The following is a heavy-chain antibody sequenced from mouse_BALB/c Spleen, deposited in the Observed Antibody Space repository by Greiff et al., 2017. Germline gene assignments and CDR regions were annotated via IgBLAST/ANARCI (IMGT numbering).Heavy chain of an antibody. J-gene: IGHJ2*01. Sequence: EVKLMESGGGLVKPGGSLKLSCAASGFTFSSYAMSWVRQTPEKRLEWVASISSGGSTYYPDSVKGRFTISRDNARNILYLQMSSLRSEDTAMYYCAKGGGSSFDYWGQGTTLTVSS. CDR1: GFTFSSYA. D-gene: IGHD1-1*01. V-gene: IGHV5-6-5*01. CDR3: AKGGGSSFDY. CDR2: ISSGGST.